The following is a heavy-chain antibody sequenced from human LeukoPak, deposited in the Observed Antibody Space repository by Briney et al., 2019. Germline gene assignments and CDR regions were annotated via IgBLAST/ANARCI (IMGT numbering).Heavy chain of an antibody. V-gene: IGHV3-48*01. J-gene: IGHJ4*02. CDR3: ARGSGSYPLPFDY. CDR2: ISTGSTTI. Sequence: PGGSLRLSCAASGLTFSTYSMNWVRQAPGKGLEWVSYISTGSTTIYYADSVKGRFTISRDNAKNSLYLQMNSLSAADTAVYYCARGSGSYPLPFDYWGQGTLVTVSS. D-gene: IGHD1-26*01. CDR1: GLTFSTYS.